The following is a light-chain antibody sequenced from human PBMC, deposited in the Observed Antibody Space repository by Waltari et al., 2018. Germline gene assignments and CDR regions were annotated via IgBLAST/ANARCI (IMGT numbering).Light chain of an antibody. Sequence: VTPGEPASISCRSSQSLLHSNGNTYLYWYLQKPGQPPRLLIYRVSNRFSGVPDRFSGSGSGTDFTLKISRVEAEDVGVYYCMQALQTPFTFGPGTKLDIK. J-gene: IGKJ3*01. CDR2: RVS. V-gene: IGKV2-29*02. CDR3: MQALQTPFT. CDR1: QSLLHSNGNTY.